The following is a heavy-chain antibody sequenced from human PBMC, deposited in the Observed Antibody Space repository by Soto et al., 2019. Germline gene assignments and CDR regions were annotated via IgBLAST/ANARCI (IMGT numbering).Heavy chain of an antibody. Sequence: QVQLVQSGAEVKKPGSSVKVSCKASGGTFSSYAISWVRQAPGQGLEWMGGIIPIFGTANYAQKFQGRVTITADTAEGSASMELMGLRCEGSAVYYGERCKGEVTFGGLGYYYGMDVWGQGTTVTVSS. V-gene: IGHV1-69*06. CDR3: ERCKGEVTFGGLGYYYGMDV. J-gene: IGHJ6*02. CDR1: GGTFSSYA. CDR2: IIPIFGTA. D-gene: IGHD3-16*01.